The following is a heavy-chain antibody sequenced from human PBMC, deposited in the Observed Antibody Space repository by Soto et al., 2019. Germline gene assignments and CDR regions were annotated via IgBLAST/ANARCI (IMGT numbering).Heavy chain of an antibody. CDR1: GFTFSSYG. CDR2: IWYDGSNK. D-gene: IGHD6-13*01. J-gene: IGHJ4*02. Sequence: GGSLRLSCAASGFTFSSYGMRCVRQAPGKGLEWVAVIWYDGSNKYYADSVKGRFTISRDNSKNTLYLQMNSLRAEDTAVYYCARDFKPPYSSSWYTLAYWGQGTLVTVSS. V-gene: IGHV3-33*01. CDR3: ARDFKPPYSSSWYTLAY.